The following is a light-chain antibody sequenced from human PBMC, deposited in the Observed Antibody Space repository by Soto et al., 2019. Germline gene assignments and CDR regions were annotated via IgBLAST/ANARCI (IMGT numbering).Light chain of an antibody. CDR1: QSVSSS. CDR3: QQYNYWWT. V-gene: IGKV3-15*01. J-gene: IGKJ1*01. CDR2: GAS. Sequence: EVVMTQSPATLSLSPGERATLSCRASQSVSSSLALYQQKPGQAPRLLIYGASTRAAGITDRVSGSGSETEFTLTSSRLQAEDFAIYYCQQYNYWWTFGQGTKVEIK.